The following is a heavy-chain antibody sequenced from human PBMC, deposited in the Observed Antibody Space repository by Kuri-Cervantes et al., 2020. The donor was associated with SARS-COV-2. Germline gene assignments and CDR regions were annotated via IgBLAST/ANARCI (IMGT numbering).Heavy chain of an antibody. CDR1: GYSISSGYY. CDR2: IYHSGST. J-gene: IGHJ6*02. V-gene: IGHV4-38-2*02. CDR3: AREGSGYYYGMDV. Sequence: SETLSLTCAVSGYSISSGYYWGWIRQPPGKGLEWIGSIYHSGSTYYNPSLKSRVTISVDTSKNQFSLKLSSVTAADTAVYYCAREGSGYYYGMDVWGQGTTVTVSS.